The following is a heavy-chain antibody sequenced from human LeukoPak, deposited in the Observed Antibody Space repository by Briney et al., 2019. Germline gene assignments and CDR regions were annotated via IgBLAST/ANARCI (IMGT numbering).Heavy chain of an antibody. V-gene: IGHV3-7*01. D-gene: IGHD3-3*01. Sequence: GRSLRLSCAASGFTFSSYAMSWVRQAPGKGLEWVANMKQDGSAINYVDSVKGRFTISRDNAKNSLYLQMNSLRAEDTAVYYCARLGGNTRVEYWGQGTLVTVSS. CDR2: MKQDGSAI. CDR3: ARLGGNTRVEY. CDR1: GFTFSSYA. J-gene: IGHJ4*02.